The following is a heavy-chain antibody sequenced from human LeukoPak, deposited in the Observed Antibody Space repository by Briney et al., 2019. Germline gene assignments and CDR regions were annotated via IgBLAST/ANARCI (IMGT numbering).Heavy chain of an antibody. J-gene: IGHJ6*03. V-gene: IGHV1-2*02. CDR1: GYTFTGYY. Sequence: ASVEVSCKASGYTFTGYYIHWVRQAPGQGLEWMGWIKPNSGDTNYAQKFQGRVTMTRDTSISTVYMELSRLRSDDTAVYYCARGQNRYFDWLNYYYYYYMDVWGKGTTVTVSS. D-gene: IGHD3-9*01. CDR3: ARGQNRYFDWLNYYYYYYMDV. CDR2: IKPNSGDT.